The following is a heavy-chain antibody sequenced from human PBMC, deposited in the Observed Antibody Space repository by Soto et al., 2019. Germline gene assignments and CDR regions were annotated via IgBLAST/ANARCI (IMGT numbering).Heavy chain of an antibody. Sequence: QAGGSLRLSCAASGFTFSSYWMHWVRQAPGKGLVWVSRINSDGSSTSYADSVKGRFTISRDNAKNTLYLQMNSLRAEDTAVYYCESITPLRYSTATTPYWGQGTLVTVYS. CDR2: INSDGSST. V-gene: IGHV3-74*01. CDR3: ESITPLRYSTATTPY. CDR1: GFTFSSYW. D-gene: IGHD4-17*01. J-gene: IGHJ4*02.